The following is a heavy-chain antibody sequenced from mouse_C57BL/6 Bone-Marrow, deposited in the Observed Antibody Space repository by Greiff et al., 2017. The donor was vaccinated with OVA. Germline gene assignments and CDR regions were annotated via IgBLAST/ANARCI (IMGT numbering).Heavy chain of an antibody. CDR3: ADYYGSSYGYFDV. CDR1: GYTFTDYY. J-gene: IGHJ1*03. V-gene: IGHV1-19*01. CDR2: INPYNGGT. D-gene: IGHD1-1*01. Sequence: VQLQQSGPVLVKPGASVKMSCKASGYTFTDYYMNWVKQSHGKSLEWIGVINPYNGGTSYNQKFKGKATLTVDKSSSTADMELNSLTSEDSAVYYCADYYGSSYGYFDVWGTGTTVTVSS.